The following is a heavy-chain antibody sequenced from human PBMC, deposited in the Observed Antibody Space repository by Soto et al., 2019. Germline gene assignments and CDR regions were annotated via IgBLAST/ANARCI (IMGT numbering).Heavy chain of an antibody. J-gene: IGHJ4*02. Sequence: QVQLVQSGAEVKKPGASVKVSCKASGYTFTSYGFNWVRQAPGQGLEWMGWISPYNGNTKSTQKLQDRVTMTTDTSTSTAYMGLRSLKSDDTAVYYCARDRGGYNLDFWGQGTLVIVSS. CDR1: GYTFTSYG. CDR2: ISPYNGNT. V-gene: IGHV1-18*01. CDR3: ARDRGGYNLDF. D-gene: IGHD5-12*01.